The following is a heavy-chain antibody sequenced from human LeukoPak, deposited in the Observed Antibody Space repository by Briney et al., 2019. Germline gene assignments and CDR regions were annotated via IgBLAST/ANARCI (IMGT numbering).Heavy chain of an antibody. CDR3: ARCHSTSSGDY. CDR2: IQQGGSEK. D-gene: IGHD6-6*01. Sequence: GGSLRLSCAASGFTFSSYWMSWVRQAPGKGLEWVANIQQGGSEKYYADSVKGRFTISRDNAKNSLFLQINSLRAEDTAVYYCARCHSTSSGDYWGQGTRVTVSS. V-gene: IGHV3-7*05. J-gene: IGHJ4*02. CDR1: GFTFSSYW.